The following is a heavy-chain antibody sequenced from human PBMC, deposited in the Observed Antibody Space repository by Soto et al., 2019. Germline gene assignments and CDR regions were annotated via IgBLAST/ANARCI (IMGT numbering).Heavy chain of an antibody. J-gene: IGHJ4*02. Sequence: GSLRLSCAASGFTVSSNYMSWVRQAPGKGLEWVSVIYSGGSTYYADSVKGRFTISRDNSKNTLYLQMNSLRAEDTAVYYCAREYYDFWSGYRPGYYFDYWGQGTLVTVSS. V-gene: IGHV3-66*01. CDR2: IYSGGST. D-gene: IGHD3-3*01. CDR3: AREYYDFWSGYRPGYYFDY. CDR1: GFTVSSNY.